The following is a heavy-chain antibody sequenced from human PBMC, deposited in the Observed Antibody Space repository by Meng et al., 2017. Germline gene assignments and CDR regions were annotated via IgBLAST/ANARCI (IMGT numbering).Heavy chain of an antibody. CDR2: INAGNGNT. CDR1: GYTFTSYA. CDR3: ARDLGAGVVTAINY. V-gene: IGHV1-3*01. D-gene: IGHD2-21*02. J-gene: IGHJ4*02. Sequence: QVPPVQSGAGGKKPGASVKVSCKASGYTFTSYAMHWVRQAPGQRLEWMGWINAGNGNTKYSQKFQGRVTITRDTSASTAYMELSSLRSEDTAVYYCARDLGAGVVTAINYWGQGTLVTVSS.